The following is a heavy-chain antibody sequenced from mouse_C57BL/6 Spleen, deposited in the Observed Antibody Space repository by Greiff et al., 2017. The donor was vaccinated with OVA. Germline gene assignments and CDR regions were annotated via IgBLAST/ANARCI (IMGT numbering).Heavy chain of an antibody. J-gene: IGHJ1*03. CDR2: IWTGGGT. V-gene: IGHV2-9-1*01. Sequence: QVQLQQSGPGLVAPSQSLSITCTVSGFSLTSYAISWVRQPPGKGLEWLGVIWTGGGTTYNSALTSRLSISKDNSKSQVFLKMNSLQTDDTARYYCARTYGSFHWYFDVWGTGTTVTVSS. CDR3: ARTYGSFHWYFDV. D-gene: IGHD1-1*01. CDR1: GFSLTSYA.